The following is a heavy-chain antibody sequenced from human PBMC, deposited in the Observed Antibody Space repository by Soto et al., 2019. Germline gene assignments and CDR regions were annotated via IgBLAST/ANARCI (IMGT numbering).Heavy chain of an antibody. CDR2: IYYSGST. V-gene: IGHV4-39*01. CDR1: GGSISSSTYY. Sequence: SETLSLTCTVYGGSISSSTYYWGWIRQPPGKGLEWIGTIYYSGSTYYNPSLKSRVTISVDTSKNQFSLKLSSVTAADTAVYYCARQRGDYIWGSYRPNWFDPWGQGTPVTVSS. CDR3: ARQRGDYIWGSYRPNWFDP. J-gene: IGHJ5*02. D-gene: IGHD3-16*02.